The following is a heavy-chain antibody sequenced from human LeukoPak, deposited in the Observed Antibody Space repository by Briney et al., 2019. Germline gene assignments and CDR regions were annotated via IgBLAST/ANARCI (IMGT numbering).Heavy chain of an antibody. D-gene: IGHD3-22*01. CDR3: AIDRPLPDESRTFDY. Sequence: PGGSLRLSCPASVFTFSDYEMNWLRQAPGKGLEWVSYISSSGSAIYYAGSVRGRFTISRDNAKNSPYLQMNSLRAEDTAVYYCAIDRPLPDESRTFDYWGQGTLVTVSS. CDR1: VFTFSDYE. J-gene: IGHJ4*02. CDR2: ISSSGSAI. V-gene: IGHV3-48*03.